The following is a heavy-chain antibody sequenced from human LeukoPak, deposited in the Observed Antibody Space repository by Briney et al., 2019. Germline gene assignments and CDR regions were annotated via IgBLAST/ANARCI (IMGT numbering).Heavy chain of an antibody. CDR3: ARGVNRAYDI. CDR1: GGSFSGYY. D-gene: IGHD2/OR15-2a*01. J-gene: IGHJ3*02. Sequence: PSETLSLTCAVYGGSFSGYYWSWIRQPPGKGLEWIGEINHSGSTNYNPSLKSRVTISVDTSKNQFSLKLSSVTAADTAVYYCARGVNRAYDIWGHGTMVTVSS. V-gene: IGHV4-34*01. CDR2: INHSGST.